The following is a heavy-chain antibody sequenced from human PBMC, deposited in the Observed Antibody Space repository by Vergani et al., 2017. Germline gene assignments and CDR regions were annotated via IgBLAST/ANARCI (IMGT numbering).Heavy chain of an antibody. CDR1: GFTFSSYS. CDR3: ARDIAAGSLYYYYGMDV. Sequence: EVQLVESGGGLVKPGGSLRLSCAASGFTFSSYSMNWVRQAPGKGLEWGSSISSSSSYIYYADSVKGRFTISRDNAKNSLYLQMNSLRAEDTAVYYCARDIAAGSLYYYYGMDVWGQGTTVTVSS. V-gene: IGHV3-21*01. D-gene: IGHD6-6*01. J-gene: IGHJ6*02. CDR2: ISSSSSYI.